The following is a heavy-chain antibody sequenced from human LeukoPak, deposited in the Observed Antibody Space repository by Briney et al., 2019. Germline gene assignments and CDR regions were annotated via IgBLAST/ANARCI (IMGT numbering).Heavy chain of an antibody. V-gene: IGHV3-21*01. D-gene: IGHD6-13*01. CDR2: ISSSSSYI. Sequence: GGSLRLSCAASGFTFSKYIMNWVRQAPGKGLEWVSSISSSSSYIYYADSVKGRFTISRDNAKNSLYLQMNSLRAEDTAVYYCASSSWSYYYYGMDVWGQGTTVTVSS. J-gene: IGHJ6*02. CDR3: ASSSWSYYYYGMDV. CDR1: GFTFSKYI.